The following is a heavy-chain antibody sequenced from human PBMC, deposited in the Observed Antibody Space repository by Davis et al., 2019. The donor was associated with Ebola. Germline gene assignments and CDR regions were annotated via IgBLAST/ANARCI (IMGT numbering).Heavy chain of an antibody. CDR1: GGSFSGYY. Sequence: SETLSLTCAVYGGSFSGYYWSWIRQPPGKGLEWIGSIYYSGSTYYNPSLKSRVTISVDTSKNQFSLKLSSVTAADTAVYYCARHSTRYYYYGMDVWGQGTTVTVSS. D-gene: IGHD1-1*01. CDR3: ARHSTRYYYYGMDV. J-gene: IGHJ6*02. CDR2: IYYSGST. V-gene: IGHV4-34*01.